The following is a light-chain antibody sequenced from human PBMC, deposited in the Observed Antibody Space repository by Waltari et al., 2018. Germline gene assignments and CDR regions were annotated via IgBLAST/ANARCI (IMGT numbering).Light chain of an antibody. Sequence: EIVMTQSPATLSVSPGERATLSCRASPSVSSNLAWYQQKPGQAPRPLIYGASTRATGIPARFSGSGSGTEFTLTISSLQSEDFAVYYCQQHNNWPYTFGQGTKLEIK. V-gene: IGKV3-15*01. J-gene: IGKJ2*01. CDR1: PSVSSN. CDR3: QQHNNWPYT. CDR2: GAS.